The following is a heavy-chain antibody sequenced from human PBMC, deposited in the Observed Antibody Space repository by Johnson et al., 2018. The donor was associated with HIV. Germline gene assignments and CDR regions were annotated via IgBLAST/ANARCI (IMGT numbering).Heavy chain of an antibody. Sequence: EQLVESGGRLVQPGGSLRLSCAASGFSFSTYWMHWVRRVPGKGLVWVSRIDTEGSGTTYADSVKGRFTIARDNAKNTVYLQMSSLRAEDMAVYYCARSRWADDAFDGWGQGTMVTVSS. D-gene: IGHD1-26*01. V-gene: IGHV3-74*03. CDR1: GFSFSTYW. CDR2: IDTEGSGT. J-gene: IGHJ3*01. CDR3: ARSRWADDAFDG.